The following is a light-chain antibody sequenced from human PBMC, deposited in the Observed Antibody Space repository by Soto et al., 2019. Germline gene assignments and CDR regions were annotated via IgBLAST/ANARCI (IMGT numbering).Light chain of an antibody. CDR1: QSIGSS. CDR3: QQYNGFSRT. J-gene: IGKJ1*01. Sequence: DIQMTQSPSTLSASVGDRVTITCRASQSIGSSLAWYQQKPGKAPNLLISDASSLERGVPSRFSGSGSGTEFTLIIRSLQPDDFATYYCQQYNGFSRTFGQGTKVDIK. CDR2: DAS. V-gene: IGKV1-5*01.